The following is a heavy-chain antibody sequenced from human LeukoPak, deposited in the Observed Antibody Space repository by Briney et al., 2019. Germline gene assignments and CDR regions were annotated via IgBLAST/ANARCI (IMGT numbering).Heavy chain of an antibody. V-gene: IGHV1-24*01. D-gene: IGHD2-2*01. CDR3: VLGYCSSTSCPRIGWFDP. CDR2: DGET. Sequence: DGETIYAQKFQGRVTMTEDTSTDTAYMELSSLRSEDTAVYYCVLGYCSSTSCPRIGWFDPWGQGTLVTVSS. J-gene: IGHJ5*02.